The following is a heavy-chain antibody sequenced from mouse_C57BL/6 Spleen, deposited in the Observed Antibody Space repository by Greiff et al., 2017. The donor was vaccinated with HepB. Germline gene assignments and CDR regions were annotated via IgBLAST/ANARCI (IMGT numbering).Heavy chain of an antibody. CDR1: GFTFSDYG. Sequence: EVMLVESGGGLVKPGGSLKLSCAASGFTFSDYGMHWVRQAPEKGLEWVAYISSGSSTIYYADTVKGRFTISRDNAKNTLFLQMTSLRSEDTAMYYCARGFITTVVAFYAMDYWGQGTSVTVSS. J-gene: IGHJ4*01. CDR3: ARGFITTVVAFYAMDY. D-gene: IGHD1-1*01. V-gene: IGHV5-17*01. CDR2: ISSGSSTI.